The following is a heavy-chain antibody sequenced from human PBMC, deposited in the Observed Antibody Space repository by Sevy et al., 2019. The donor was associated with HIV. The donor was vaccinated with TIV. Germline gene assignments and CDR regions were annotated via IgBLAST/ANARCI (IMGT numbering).Heavy chain of an antibody. D-gene: IGHD6-19*01. Sequence: GGSLRLSCAASEFMFSTYAMNWVRQAPGKGLEWVAVISYDGSRHYYADSVKGRFTISRDNSKNTLFLQMNSLRLEDTAFYYCASHAGYSTDWYPSDYWGQGTLVTVSS. CDR2: ISYDGSRH. CDR1: EFMFSTYA. V-gene: IGHV3-30-3*01. CDR3: ASHAGYSTDWYPSDY. J-gene: IGHJ4*02.